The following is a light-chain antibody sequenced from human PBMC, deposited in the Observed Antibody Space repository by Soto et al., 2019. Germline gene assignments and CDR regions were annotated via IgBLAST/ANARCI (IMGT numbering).Light chain of an antibody. CDR2: EAS. CDR1: QSISDS. J-gene: IGKJ1*01. CDR3: QQSSSTPGWT. V-gene: IGKV1-39*01. Sequence: DILMTQSPSSLAASVGVRVTITCGTGQSISDSLNWYQQKPGEAPKLLIVEASTLHAGVPSRFSGSGSGTDFTLTISSLQPEDFATYYCQQSSSTPGWTFGQGTKVDIK.